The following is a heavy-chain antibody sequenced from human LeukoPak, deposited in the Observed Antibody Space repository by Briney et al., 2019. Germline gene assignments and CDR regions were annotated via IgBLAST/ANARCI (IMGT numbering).Heavy chain of an antibody. CDR2: IYRSGST. V-gene: IGHV4-38-2*01. CDR1: GYSISSGYY. CDR3: ARLYYDSSGYDDACDI. J-gene: IGHJ3*02. D-gene: IGHD3-22*01. Sequence: SETLSLTCAVSGYSISSGYYWGWIRQPPGKGLEWIGSIYRSGSTYYNQSLKSRVTISVDTSKNQFSLKLSSVTAADTAVYYCARLYYDSSGYDDACDIWGQGTMVTVSS.